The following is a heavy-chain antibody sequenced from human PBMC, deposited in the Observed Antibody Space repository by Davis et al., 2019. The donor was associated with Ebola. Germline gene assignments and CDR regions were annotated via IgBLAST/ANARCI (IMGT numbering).Heavy chain of an antibody. CDR3: ARVILWWDDDGGGPTTYYFDF. V-gene: IGHV3-23*01. Sequence: GESLKISCVASGFRFSSYVMGWARQAPGKGLEWVSRIGGSGDTADYGDSVRGRFTISRDNSKNTLYLQMISLRAEDTATYYCARVILWWDDDGGGPTTYYFDFWGQGALVTVSS. CDR1: GFRFSSYV. D-gene: IGHD2-21*01. CDR2: IGGSGDTA. J-gene: IGHJ4*02.